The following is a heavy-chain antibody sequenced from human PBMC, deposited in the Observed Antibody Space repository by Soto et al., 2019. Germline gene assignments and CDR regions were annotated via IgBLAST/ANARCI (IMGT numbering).Heavy chain of an antibody. CDR3: AKDREGSIAARPQHDYFQH. CDR1: GFTFSSYA. Sequence: GGSLRLSCAASGFTFSSYAMSWVRQAPGKGLEWVSAISGSGGSTYYADSVKGRFTISRDNSKNTLYLQMNSLRAEDTAVYYCAKDREGSIAARPQHDYFQHWGQGTLVTVSS. V-gene: IGHV3-23*01. D-gene: IGHD6-6*01. CDR2: ISGSGGST. J-gene: IGHJ1*01.